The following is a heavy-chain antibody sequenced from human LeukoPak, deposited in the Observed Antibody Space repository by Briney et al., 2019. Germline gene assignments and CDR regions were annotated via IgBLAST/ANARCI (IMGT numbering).Heavy chain of an antibody. J-gene: IGHJ3*02. Sequence: GGSLRLSCAASGFTFSSYSMNWVRQAPGKGLEWVSSISSSSSYIYYADAVKGRFTISRDNAKNSLYLQMNSLRAEDTAVYYCARSSPHCSSTSCYNDAFDIWGQGTMVTVSS. V-gene: IGHV3-21*01. CDR2: ISSSSSYI. CDR3: ARSSPHCSSTSCYNDAFDI. D-gene: IGHD2-2*02. CDR1: GFTFSSYS.